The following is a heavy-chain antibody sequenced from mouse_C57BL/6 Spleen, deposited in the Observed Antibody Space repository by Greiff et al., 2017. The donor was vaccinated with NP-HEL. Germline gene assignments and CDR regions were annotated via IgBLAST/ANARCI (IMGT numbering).Heavy chain of an antibody. J-gene: IGHJ3*01. CDR2: ISSGSSTI. CDR3: ANLFRAY. CDR1: GFTFSDYG. D-gene: IGHD1-1*01. Sequence: DVMLVESGGGLVKPGGSLKLSCAASGFTFSDYGMHWVRQAPEKGLEWVAYISSGSSTIYYADTVKGRFTISRDNAKNTLFLQMTSLRSEDTAMYYCANLFRAYWGQGTLVTVSA. V-gene: IGHV5-17*01.